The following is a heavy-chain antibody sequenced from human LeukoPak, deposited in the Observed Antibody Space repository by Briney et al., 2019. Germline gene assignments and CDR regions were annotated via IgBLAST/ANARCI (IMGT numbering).Heavy chain of an antibody. CDR2: IWHDGSNK. Sequence: GGSLRLSCAASGFTFSSYGMHWVRQAPGKGLEWVAVIWHDGSNKYYADSVKGRFTISRDNSKNTLYLQMNSLRAEDTAVYYCARDVGDSSGYLSYWGQGTLVTVSS. CDR1: GFTFSSYG. CDR3: ARDVGDSSGYLSY. V-gene: IGHV3-33*01. D-gene: IGHD3-22*01. J-gene: IGHJ4*02.